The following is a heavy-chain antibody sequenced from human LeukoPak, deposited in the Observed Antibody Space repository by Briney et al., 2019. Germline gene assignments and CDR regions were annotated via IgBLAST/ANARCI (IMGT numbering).Heavy chain of an antibody. CDR1: GFTFSSYG. Sequence: GGSLRLSCAASGFTFSSYGIHWVRQAPGKGLEWVAVIWYDGSNKYYADSVKGRFTISRDNSKNTLYLQMNSLRAEDTAVYYCARDGPYGDHHYYYGMDVWGQGTTVTVSS. CDR3: ARDGPYGDHHYYYGMDV. J-gene: IGHJ6*02. D-gene: IGHD4-17*01. V-gene: IGHV3-33*01. CDR2: IWYDGSNK.